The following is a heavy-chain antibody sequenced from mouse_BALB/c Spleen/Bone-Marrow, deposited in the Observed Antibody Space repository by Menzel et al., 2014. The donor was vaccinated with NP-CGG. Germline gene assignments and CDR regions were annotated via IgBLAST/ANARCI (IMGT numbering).Heavy chain of an antibody. CDR2: INPSNGRT. D-gene: IGHD1-1*01. J-gene: IGHJ2*01. CDR1: GYTFTGYW. Sequence: VKLMESGAELVKPGASVKLSCKASGYTFTGYWMHWVKQRPGQGLEWIGEINPSNGRTNYNEKFKSKATLTVDKSSSTAYMQLSSLTSEDSAVYYCARRTTTVVATDYWGQGTTLTVSS. V-gene: IGHV1S81*02. CDR3: ARRTTTVVATDY.